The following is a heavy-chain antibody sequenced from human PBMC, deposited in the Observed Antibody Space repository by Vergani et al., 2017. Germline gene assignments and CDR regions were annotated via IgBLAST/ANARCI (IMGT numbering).Heavy chain of an antibody. CDR3: ARGWSGYSTSWFFEY. J-gene: IGHJ4*02. Sequence: QVQLVQSGAEVKKPGASVKVSCKASGYTFAGYNIHWVRQAPGQGLELMGWINPNSGDTNYAQKFQGRVTMTRDTSINTAYMELSRLRSDDTAVYYCARGWSGYSTSWFFEYWGQGTLVTVSS. D-gene: IGHD6-13*01. V-gene: IGHV1-2*02. CDR2: INPNSGDT. CDR1: GYTFAGYN.